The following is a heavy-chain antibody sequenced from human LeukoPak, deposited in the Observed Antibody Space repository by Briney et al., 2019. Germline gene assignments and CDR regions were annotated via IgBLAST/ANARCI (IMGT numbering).Heavy chain of an antibody. CDR2: IRFDGSYN. V-gene: IGHV3-30*02. CDR3: AKDIDWLAFED. D-gene: IGHD6-19*01. Sequence: GGSLRLSCAASGFTFSSYGMHWVRQAPGKGLEWVAFIRFDGSYNYYADSVKGRFTISRDNSENTVYLQMNSLRVEDTALYYCAKDIDWLAFEDWGQGTLVTVSS. J-gene: IGHJ4*02. CDR1: GFTFSSYG.